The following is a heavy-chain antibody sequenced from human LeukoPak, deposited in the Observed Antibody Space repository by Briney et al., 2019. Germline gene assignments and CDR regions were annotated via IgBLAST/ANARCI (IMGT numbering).Heavy chain of an antibody. V-gene: IGHV3-7*01. CDR2: IKQDESEK. J-gene: IGHJ3*02. D-gene: IGHD2-2*01. Sequence: GGSLRLSCEASGFSFSSYWMSWVRQATGKGLEWVANIKQDESEKYYVDSVKGRFTISRDNAKKSLYLQMNSLRVEDTGVYYCARLSDSISCFGFDIWGQETTVTVSS. CDR1: GFSFSSYW. CDR3: ARLSDSISCFGFDI.